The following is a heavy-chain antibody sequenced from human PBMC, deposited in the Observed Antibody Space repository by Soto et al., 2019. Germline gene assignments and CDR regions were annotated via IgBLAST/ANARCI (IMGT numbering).Heavy chain of an antibody. Sequence: GGSLRLSCAASGFTFSSYAMSWVRQAPGKGLEWVGHIKSKTDGGTTDYAAPVKGRFTISRDDSKNTLYLQMNSLKTEDTGVYCCTTTIAARPDFDYWGQGTLVTVSS. V-gene: IGHV3-15*01. CDR1: GFTFSSYA. D-gene: IGHD6-6*01. CDR3: TTTIAARPDFDY. J-gene: IGHJ4*02. CDR2: IKSKTDGGTT.